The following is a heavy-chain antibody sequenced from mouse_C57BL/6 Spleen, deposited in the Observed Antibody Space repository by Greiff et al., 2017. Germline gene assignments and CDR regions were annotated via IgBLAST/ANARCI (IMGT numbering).Heavy chain of an antibody. V-gene: IGHV1-54*01. CDR3: ARNYGYSFDY. CDR2: INPGSGGT. J-gene: IGHJ2*01. Sequence: VQLQQSGAELVRPGTSVKVSCKASGYAFTNYLIEWVKQRPGQGLEWIGVINPGSGGTNYNEKFKGKATLTADKASSTAYMQLSSLTSEDSAVYFCARNYGYSFDYWGQGTTLTVSS. CDR1: GYAFTNYL. D-gene: IGHD1-1*01.